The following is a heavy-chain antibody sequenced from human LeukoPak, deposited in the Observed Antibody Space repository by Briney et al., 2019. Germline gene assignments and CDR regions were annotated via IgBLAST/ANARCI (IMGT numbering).Heavy chain of an antibody. V-gene: IGHV3-23*01. CDR1: EFSFNSYA. Sequence: GGSLRLSCVASEFSFNSYAMSWARQAPGRGLEWVSLISGSGEDINYADSVKGRFIISRDNSKNTLYLQMHSLRAEDTAKYYCARESRYGFFFDYWGQGTLVTVSS. J-gene: IGHJ4*02. D-gene: IGHD6-13*01. CDR3: ARESRYGFFFDY. CDR2: ISGSGEDI.